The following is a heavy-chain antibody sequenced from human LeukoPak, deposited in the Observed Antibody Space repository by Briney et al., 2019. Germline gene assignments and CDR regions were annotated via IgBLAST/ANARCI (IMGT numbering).Heavy chain of an antibody. V-gene: IGHV3-30-3*01. CDR2: ISYDGSNK. D-gene: IGHD6-13*01. Sequence: PGRSLRLSCAASGFTFSSYAMHWVRQAPGKGLEWVAVISYDGSNKYYADSVKGRFTISRDNSKNTLYLQMNSLRAEDTAVYYCARGPGYSSSWYLVGFYYGMDVWGQGTTVTVSS. J-gene: IGHJ6*02. CDR3: ARGPGYSSSWYLVGFYYGMDV. CDR1: GFTFSSYA.